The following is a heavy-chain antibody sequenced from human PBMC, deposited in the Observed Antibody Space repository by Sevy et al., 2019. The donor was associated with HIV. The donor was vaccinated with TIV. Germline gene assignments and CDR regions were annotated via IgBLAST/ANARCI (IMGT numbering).Heavy chain of an antibody. CDR1: GGSISSSDYY. V-gene: IGHV4-39*01. J-gene: IGHJ4*02. Sequence: SKTLSLTCTVSGGSISSSDYYWGWIRQPPGKGLEWIGSIYYSGSTYYNPSLQSRVTISVDTSKNQFSLKLSSVTAADTAVYYCARHGSDSGSSPFDYWGQGTLVTVSS. CDR2: IYYSGST. CDR3: ARHGSDSGSSPFDY. D-gene: IGHD1-26*01.